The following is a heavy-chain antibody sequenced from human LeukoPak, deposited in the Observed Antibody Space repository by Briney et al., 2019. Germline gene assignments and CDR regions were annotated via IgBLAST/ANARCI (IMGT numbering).Heavy chain of an antibody. CDR2: ISAYNGNT. V-gene: IGHV1-18*01. J-gene: IGHJ6*03. D-gene: IGHD1-1*01. CDR1: GYTFTNYG. Sequence: RASVKVSCKASGYTFTNYGISWVRQAPGQGLEWMGWISAYNGNTNYAQKLQGRVTMTTDTSTSTAYMELRSLRSDDTAVYYCARGSNWNDGSNYYYMDVWGKGTTVTISS. CDR3: ARGSNWNDGSNYYYMDV.